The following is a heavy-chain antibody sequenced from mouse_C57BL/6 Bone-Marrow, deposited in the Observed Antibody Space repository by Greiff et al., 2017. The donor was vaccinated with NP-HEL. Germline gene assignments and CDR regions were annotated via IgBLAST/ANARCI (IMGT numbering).Heavy chain of an antibody. J-gene: IGHJ2*01. Sequence: QVQLKESGAELVRPGASVTLSCKASGYTFTDYEMHWVKQTPVHGLEWIGAIDPETGGTAYNQKFKGKAILTADKSSSTAYMELRSLTSEDSAVYYCTRGGYDRNYWGQGTTLTVSS. CDR2: IDPETGGT. CDR1: GYTFTDYE. D-gene: IGHD2-2*01. CDR3: TRGGYDRNY. V-gene: IGHV1-15*01.